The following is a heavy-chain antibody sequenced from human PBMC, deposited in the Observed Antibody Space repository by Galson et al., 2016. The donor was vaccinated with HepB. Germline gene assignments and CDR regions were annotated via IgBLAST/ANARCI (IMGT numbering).Heavy chain of an antibody. CDR1: GFTFRNHQ. CDR2: IEGDGTGP. J-gene: IGHJ4*02. V-gene: IGHV3-74*01. Sequence: SLRLSCAVSGFTFRNHQMHWVRQVSGKGLVWVSRIEGDGTGPIYADSVKGRFTISRDNAENTLYLQMNSLRAEDTAVYYCARDLSGPDFWGQGTLVTVSS. CDR3: ARDLSGPDF.